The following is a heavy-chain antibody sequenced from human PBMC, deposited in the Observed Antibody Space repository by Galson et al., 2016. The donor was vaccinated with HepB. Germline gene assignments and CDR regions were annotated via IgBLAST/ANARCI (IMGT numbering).Heavy chain of an antibody. CDR1: GGSITSDY. Sequence: SETLSLTCSVSGGSITSDYWNWIRQPPGKRLEWIGHFYYIGSPNYNPSLKSRVTISVDTSKNQFSLKLSSVTAADTAVYYCARGAGSSWYNWFDPWGQGTLVTVSS. D-gene: IGHD6-13*01. CDR3: ARGAGSSWYNWFDP. CDR2: FYYIGSP. V-gene: IGHV4-59*01. J-gene: IGHJ5*02.